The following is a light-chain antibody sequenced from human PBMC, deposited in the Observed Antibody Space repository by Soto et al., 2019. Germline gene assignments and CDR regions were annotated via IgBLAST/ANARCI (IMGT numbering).Light chain of an antibody. J-gene: IGLJ2*01. V-gene: IGLV1-47*02. CDR3: ATWDDSLSGVV. CDR1: SSNIGSGF. Sequence: QAVVTQPPSASGTPGQRVTISCSGSSSNIGSGFVYWYQHLPGTAPKLLISTNNERPSGVPDRFSGSKSGTSASLAISGLRSEDEADYYCATWDDSLSGVVFGGGTKVTVL. CDR2: TNN.